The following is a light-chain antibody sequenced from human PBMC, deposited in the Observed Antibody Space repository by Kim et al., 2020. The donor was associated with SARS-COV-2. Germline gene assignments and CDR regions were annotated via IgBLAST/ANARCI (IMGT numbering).Light chain of an antibody. CDR2: DAS. Sequence: GDRVTITCRASQSISTSLAWYQQKPGNAPKLLIYDASRLASGVPSRFSGSGSGTEFTLTISSLQPDDFATYYCQQYTTYWTFAQGTTG. J-gene: IGKJ1*01. CDR3: QQYTTYWT. V-gene: IGKV1-5*01. CDR1: QSISTS.